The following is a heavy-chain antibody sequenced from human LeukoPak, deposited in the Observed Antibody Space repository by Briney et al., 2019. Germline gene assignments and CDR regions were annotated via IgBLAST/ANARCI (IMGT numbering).Heavy chain of an antibody. CDR2: IKTKPFGGTS. D-gene: IGHD5/OR15-5a*01. J-gene: IGHJ3*01. V-gene: IGHV3-49*04. Sequence: SLRLSCTSATFTFGDYPLSWVRQAPGRGLEGITFIKTKPFGGTSEYAASVKGRFTFSRDDSKNIAYLHMNSLNPEDTAVYYCARHQCPYLDAFDLWGQGTMVTVAS. CDR1: TFTFGDYP. CDR3: ARHQCPYLDAFDL.